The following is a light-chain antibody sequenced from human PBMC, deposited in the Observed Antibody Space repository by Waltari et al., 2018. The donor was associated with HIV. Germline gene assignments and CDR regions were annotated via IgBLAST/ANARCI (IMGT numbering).Light chain of an antibody. CDR3: QSYDSSNHWV. Sequence: ESPGKTVTISCTRSSGSIASNYVQWYQQRPGSAPTTVIYEDNQRPSGVPERFSGSIDSSSNSASLTISGLKTEDEADYYCQSYDSSNHWVFGGGTKLTVL. CDR2: EDN. J-gene: IGLJ3*02. CDR1: SGSIASNY. V-gene: IGLV6-57*03.